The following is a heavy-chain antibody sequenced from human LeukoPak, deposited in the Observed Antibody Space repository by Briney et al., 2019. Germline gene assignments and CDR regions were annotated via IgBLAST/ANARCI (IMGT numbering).Heavy chain of an antibody. D-gene: IGHD3-22*01. V-gene: IGHV4-39*01. J-gene: IGHJ3*02. CDR1: GGSISSSTYY. CDR2: IYYSGTT. Sequence: SETLSLTCTVSGGSISSSTYYWGWIRQPPGRGLEWIGSIYYSGTTYYNPSLKSRVTISVDTSKNQFSLKLTSVTAADTAVYYCARAEYYDSSGYFGAFDIWGQGTMVTVSS. CDR3: ARAEYYDSSGYFGAFDI.